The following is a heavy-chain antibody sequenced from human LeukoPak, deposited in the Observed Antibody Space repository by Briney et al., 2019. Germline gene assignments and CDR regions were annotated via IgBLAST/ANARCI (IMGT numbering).Heavy chain of an antibody. CDR3: AKDLGWLQSEYAFDI. Sequence: GRPLRLSCAASGFTFSSYGMHWVRQAPGKGLEWVAVISYDGSNKYYADSVKGRFTISRDNSKNTLYLQMNSLRAEDTAVYYCAKDLGWLQSEYAFDIWGQGTMVAVSS. D-gene: IGHD5-24*01. J-gene: IGHJ3*02. CDR1: GFTFSSYG. V-gene: IGHV3-30*18. CDR2: ISYDGSNK.